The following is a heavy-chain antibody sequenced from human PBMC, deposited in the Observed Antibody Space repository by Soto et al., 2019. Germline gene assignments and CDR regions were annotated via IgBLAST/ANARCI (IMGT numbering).Heavy chain of an antibody. CDR3: ARGLILWFGELSRRGGYYYYMDV. D-gene: IGHD3-10*01. V-gene: IGHV4-34*01. CDR1: GGSFSGYQ. CDR2: INDSGNI. J-gene: IGHJ6*03. Sequence: SETLSLTCAVYGGSFSGYQWTWIRQTPEMGLEWIGEINDSGNINYNPSLKSRVTILVDTAKKQISLRLSSVTAADTAVYYCARGLILWFGELSRRGGYYYYMDVWGKGTTVTVSS.